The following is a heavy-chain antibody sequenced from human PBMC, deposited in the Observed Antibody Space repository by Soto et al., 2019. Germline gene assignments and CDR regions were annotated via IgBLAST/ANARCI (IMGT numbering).Heavy chain of an antibody. CDR2: IYYSGST. Sequence: PSETLSLTCTVSGGSISSSSYYWGWIRRPPGKGLEWIGSIYYSGSTYYNPSLKSRVTISVDTSKNQFSLKLSSVTAADTAVYYCARHLWFGELLYRGWFDPWGQGTLVTVSS. D-gene: IGHD3-10*01. CDR3: ARHLWFGELLYRGWFDP. J-gene: IGHJ5*02. CDR1: GGSISSSSYY. V-gene: IGHV4-39*01.